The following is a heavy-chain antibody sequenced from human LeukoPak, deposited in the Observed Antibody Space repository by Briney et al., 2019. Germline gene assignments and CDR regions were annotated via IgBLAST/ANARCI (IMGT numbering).Heavy chain of an antibody. V-gene: IGHV3-15*01. CDR2: IKSKTDDGTT. J-gene: IGHJ4*02. Sequence: PGGSLRLSCAASGFTFSNAWMSWVRQAPGKGLEWVGRIKSKTDDGTTLYAAPVKGRFTISRDDSRNTLYLQVNSLKTEDTAVYYCTTGHSYCSGTSCTFDYWGQGTLVTVSS. CDR1: GFTFSNAW. CDR3: TTGHSYCSGTSCTFDY. D-gene: IGHD2-2*01.